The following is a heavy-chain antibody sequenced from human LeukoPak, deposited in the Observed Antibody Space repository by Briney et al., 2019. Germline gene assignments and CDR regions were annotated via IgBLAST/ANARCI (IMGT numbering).Heavy chain of an antibody. CDR2: INWNGGST. CDR3: ARVRAVGADWGGVFDY. J-gene: IGHJ4*02. CDR1: GFTFDDYG. D-gene: IGHD1-26*01. Sequence: GGSLRLSCAASGFTFDDYGMSWVRHAPGKGLEWVSGINWNGGSTGYADSVKGRFTISRDNAKNSLYLQMNSLRAEDTALYYCARVRAVGADWGGVFDYWGQGTLVTVSS. V-gene: IGHV3-20*04.